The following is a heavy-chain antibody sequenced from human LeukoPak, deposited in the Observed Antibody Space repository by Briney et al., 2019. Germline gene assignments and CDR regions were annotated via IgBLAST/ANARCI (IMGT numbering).Heavy chain of an antibody. J-gene: IGHJ4*02. D-gene: IGHD6-19*01. CDR1: GYTFTGYY. CDR3: ARDRRAVAVNLFDY. V-gene: IGHV1-2*02. CDR2: INPNSGGT. Sequence: GASVKVSCKASGYTFTGYYMHWVRQAPGQGLEWMGWINPNSGGTNFAQKFHGRVTMTRDTSISTAYLELSSLRSDDTAVYYCARDRRAVAVNLFDYWGQGTLVTVSS.